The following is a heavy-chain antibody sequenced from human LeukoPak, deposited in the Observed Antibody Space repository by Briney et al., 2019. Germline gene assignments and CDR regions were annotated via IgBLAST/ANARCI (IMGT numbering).Heavy chain of an antibody. V-gene: IGHV4-61*02. Sequence: SETLSLTCTVSGGSISSGSYYWSWIRQPAGKGLEWIGRIYTSGSTNYNPSLKSRVTISVDTSKNQFSLKLSSVTAADTAVYYCARELQGHYYGSGSPPGMDVWGKGTTVTISS. CDR2: IYTSGST. CDR1: GGSISSGSYY. J-gene: IGHJ6*04. D-gene: IGHD3-10*01. CDR3: ARELQGHYYGSGSPPGMDV.